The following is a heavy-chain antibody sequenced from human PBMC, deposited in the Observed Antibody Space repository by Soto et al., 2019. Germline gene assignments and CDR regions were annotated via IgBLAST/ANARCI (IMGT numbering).Heavy chain of an antibody. D-gene: IGHD6-19*01. CDR1: GFTFSSYA. V-gene: IGHV3-23*01. Sequence: GGSLRLSCAASGFTFSSYAMSWVRQAPGKGLEWVSAISGSGGSTYYADSVKGRFTISRDNSKNTLYLQMNSLRADDTAVYYCAKGMQWLDQNDWGQGTLVTVSS. CDR2: ISGSGGST. CDR3: AKGMQWLDQND. J-gene: IGHJ4*02.